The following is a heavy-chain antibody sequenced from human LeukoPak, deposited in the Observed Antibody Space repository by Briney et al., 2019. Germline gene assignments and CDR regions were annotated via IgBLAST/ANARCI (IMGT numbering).Heavy chain of an antibody. CDR1: GGTFSSYV. CDR2: IIPILDST. D-gene: IGHD3-22*01. V-gene: IGHV1-69*04. Sequence: SVKVSCKASGGTFSSYVFNWVRQAPGQGLEWMGKIIPILDSTNYAQKFQGRVTFTADRSTSTAYMELSSLRSEDTAMFYCASAHPKYDTYSFDVWGQGTMVTVSA. CDR3: ASAHPKYDTYSFDV. J-gene: IGHJ3*01.